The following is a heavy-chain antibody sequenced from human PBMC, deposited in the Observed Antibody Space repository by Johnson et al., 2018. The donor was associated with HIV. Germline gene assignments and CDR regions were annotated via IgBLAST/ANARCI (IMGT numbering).Heavy chain of an antibody. CDR1: GFTFSNAW. V-gene: IGHV3-15*01. CDR2: IKSNTDGGTT. J-gene: IGHJ3*02. D-gene: IGHD1-26*01. Sequence: VQLVESGGGLVKPGGSLRLSCAASGFTFSNAWMSWVRQAPGKGLEWVGRIKSNTDGGTTDYAAPVKGRFTISRDDSKNTLYLQMNSPKTEDTAVYYCTAVSYSDAFDIWGQGTMVTVSS. CDR3: TAVSYSDAFDI.